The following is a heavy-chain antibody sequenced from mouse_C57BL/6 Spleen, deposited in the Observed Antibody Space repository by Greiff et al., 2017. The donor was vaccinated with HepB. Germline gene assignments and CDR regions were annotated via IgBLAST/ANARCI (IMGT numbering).Heavy chain of an antibody. D-gene: IGHD1-1*01. J-gene: IGHJ1*03. CDR3: ARRGDGIYWYFDV. V-gene: IGHV1-80*01. Sequence: QVQLQQSGAELVKPGASVKISCKASGYAFSSYWMNWVKQRPGKGLEWIGQIYPGDGDTNYNGKFKGKATLTADKSSSTAYMQLSSLTSEDSAVYFCARRGDGIYWYFDVWGTGTTVTVSS. CDR2: IYPGDGDT. CDR1: GYAFSSYW.